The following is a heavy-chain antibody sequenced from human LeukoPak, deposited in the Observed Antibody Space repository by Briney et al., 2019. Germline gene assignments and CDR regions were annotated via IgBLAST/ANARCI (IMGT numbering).Heavy chain of an antibody. J-gene: IGHJ4*02. Sequence: ASVKVSCKASGYTFTSYDFNWVRQATGQRPEWMGWMSPNSGDTGYAQKFQDRVTMTRNTSISTAYMELSSLRSDGTAAYYCARGPPNWGYDYWGPGTLVTVSS. CDR1: GYTFTSYD. D-gene: IGHD7-27*01. CDR2: MSPNSGDT. V-gene: IGHV1-8*01. CDR3: ARGPPNWGYDY.